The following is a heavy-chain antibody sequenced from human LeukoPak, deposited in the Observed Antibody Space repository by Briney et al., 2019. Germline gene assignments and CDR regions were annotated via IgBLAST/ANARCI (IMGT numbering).Heavy chain of an antibody. CDR3: ARVGRVSIYPSYMDV. Sequence: GGSLRLSCEASGFTFSTFPMHWVRQTPDKGLEWVAVISDDGRDVYYADSVKGRFTISRDNSKNALYLQMHSVSPEDTAVVYCARVGRVSIYPSYMDVWGKGTTVTVSS. CDR2: ISDDGRDV. D-gene: IGHD6-6*01. J-gene: IGHJ6*03. CDR1: GFTFSTFP. V-gene: IGHV3-30*04.